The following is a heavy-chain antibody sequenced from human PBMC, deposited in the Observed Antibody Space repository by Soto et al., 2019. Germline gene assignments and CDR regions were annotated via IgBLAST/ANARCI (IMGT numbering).Heavy chain of an antibody. Sequence: QVQLVESGGGVVQPGRSLRLSCAASGFTFSSYAMHWVRQAPGKGLEWVAVISYDGSNKYYADSVKGRFTISRDNSKNTLYLQMNSLRAEDTAVYYCARGRIVEWELQSYWGQGTLVTVSS. CDR3: ARGRIVEWELQSY. J-gene: IGHJ4*02. CDR2: ISYDGSNK. D-gene: IGHD1-26*01. V-gene: IGHV3-30-3*01. CDR1: GFTFSSYA.